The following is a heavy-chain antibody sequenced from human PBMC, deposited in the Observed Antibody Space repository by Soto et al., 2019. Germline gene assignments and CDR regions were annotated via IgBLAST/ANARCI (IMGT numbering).Heavy chain of an antibody. CDR2: ISGSGGST. V-gene: IGHV3-23*01. CDR1: GFTFSSYA. J-gene: IGHJ4*02. Sequence: GGSLRLSCAASGFTFSSYAMSWVRQAPGKGLEWVSAISGSGGSTYYADSVKGRFTISRDNSKNTLYLQMNSLRAEDTAVYYCAKKGIAVAGKNGYFDYWGQGTLVTVSS. CDR3: AKKGIAVAGKNGYFDY. D-gene: IGHD6-19*01.